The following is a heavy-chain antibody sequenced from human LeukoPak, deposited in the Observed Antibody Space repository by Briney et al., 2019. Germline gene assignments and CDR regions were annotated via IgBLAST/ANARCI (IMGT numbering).Heavy chain of an antibody. D-gene: IGHD5-24*01. CDR1: GFTFSSYA. V-gene: IGHV3-23*01. Sequence: GGSLRLSCAASGFTFSSYAMSWVRQAPGKGLEWVSAISGSGGSTYYADSVKGRFTISRDNAKNTLYLQINSLRAEDTAVDYCARDGDGSVDSDHWGQGTLVTVSS. CDR3: ARDGDGSVDSDH. CDR2: ISGSGGST. J-gene: IGHJ4*02.